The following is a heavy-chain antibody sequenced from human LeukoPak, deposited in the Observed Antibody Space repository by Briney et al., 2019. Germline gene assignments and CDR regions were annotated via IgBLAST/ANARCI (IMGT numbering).Heavy chain of an antibody. Sequence: GGSLRLSCAAPGVTFSGYSVNWVRQAPGKGLEWVSAITATSRHIYYADSVKGRFTISRDNSKNTLYLQMNSLRAEDTAVYYCAKGHLGWELQGLLDYWGQGTLVTVSS. CDR1: GVTFSGYS. CDR3: AKGHLGWELQGLLDY. V-gene: IGHV3-21*01. J-gene: IGHJ4*02. CDR2: ITATSRHI. D-gene: IGHD1-26*01.